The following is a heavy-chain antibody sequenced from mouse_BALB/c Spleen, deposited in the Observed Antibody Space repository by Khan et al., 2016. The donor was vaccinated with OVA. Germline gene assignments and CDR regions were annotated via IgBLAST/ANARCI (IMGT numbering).Heavy chain of an antibody. Sequence: VQLQQSGPELVKPGASVKISCQASGYSFTGYFMHWVMQSHGTSLEWIGRINPQFGETFYSQKFVDKAPLTVDESSSTAHMELRSLTSEDSAVYYCARIYGSDFDYWGQGTTLTVSS. CDR1: GYSFTGYF. V-gene: IGHV1-20*01. D-gene: IGHD1-1*01. CDR3: ARIYGSDFDY. J-gene: IGHJ2*01. CDR2: INPQFGET.